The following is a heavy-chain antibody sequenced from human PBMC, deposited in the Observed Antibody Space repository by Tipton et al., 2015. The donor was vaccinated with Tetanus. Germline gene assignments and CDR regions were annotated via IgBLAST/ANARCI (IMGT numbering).Heavy chain of an antibody. CDR3: AGPLRDITSGWSPGYYGMDV. J-gene: IGHJ6*02. Sequence: VQLVQSGGGQVKPGGSLRLSCAASGFTLSRNSMNWVRQAPGKGLEWVSSISGSGSYISYADSVKGRFTISRDNAKNSLYLQMSSLRVEDTAVYYCAGPLRDITSGWSPGYYGMDVWGQGTTVTVSS. D-gene: IGHD6-13*01. CDR1: GFTLSRNS. CDR2: ISGSGSYI. V-gene: IGHV3-21*01.